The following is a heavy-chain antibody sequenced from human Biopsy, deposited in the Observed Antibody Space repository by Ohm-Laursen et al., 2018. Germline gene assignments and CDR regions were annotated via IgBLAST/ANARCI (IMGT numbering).Heavy chain of an antibody. V-gene: IGHV3-23*01. Sequence: SLRLSCAASGFIFRNYAMGWIRQAPGKGLEWVSGISGTDESTHSADSVKGRFTISRDNAKNSLFLQMNSLRAEDTAVYYCARRAIWGQGTTVTVSS. CDR1: GFIFRNYA. J-gene: IGHJ3*02. CDR2: ISGTDEST. CDR3: ARRAI.